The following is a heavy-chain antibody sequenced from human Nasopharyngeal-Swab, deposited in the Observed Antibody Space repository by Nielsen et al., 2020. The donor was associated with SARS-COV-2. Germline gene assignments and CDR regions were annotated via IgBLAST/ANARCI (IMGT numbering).Heavy chain of an antibody. V-gene: IGHV4-34*01. D-gene: IGHD2-2*01. CDR1: VGSFSAYY. CDR3: ARGGYQLLLRSYYYGMDV. CDR2: FDHTGRT. J-gene: IGHJ6*02. Sequence: GSLRLSCAVHVGSFSAYYWSWVRQPPGKGLEWIGEFDHTGRTNNNPSLQSRVTMSVDTSKNQFSLTLSSVTAADTAVYYCARGGYQLLLRSYYYGMDVWSQGTTVTVSS.